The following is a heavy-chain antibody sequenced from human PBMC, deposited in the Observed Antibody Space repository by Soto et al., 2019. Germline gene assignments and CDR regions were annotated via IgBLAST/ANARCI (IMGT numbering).Heavy chain of an antibody. J-gene: IGHJ4*02. Sequence: QVQLQESGPGLVKPSQTLSLTCTVSGGSISSGGYYWSWIRQHPGKGLAWIGYIYYSGSTYYNPSLKSRVTISVDTSKNQCSLKLSSVTAADTAVYYCAREGYGGNSDYWGQGTLVTVSS. V-gene: IGHV4-31*03. D-gene: IGHD2-21*02. CDR2: IYYSGST. CDR3: AREGYGGNSDY. CDR1: GGSISSGGYY.